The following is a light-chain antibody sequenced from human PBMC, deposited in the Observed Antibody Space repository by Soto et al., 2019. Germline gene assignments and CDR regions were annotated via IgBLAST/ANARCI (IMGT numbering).Light chain of an antibody. V-gene: IGKV3-11*01. CDR2: DAS. CDR1: KSVSRH. J-gene: IGKJ5*01. Sequence: EIVLTQSPATLSLSPGERASLCFRSSKSVSRHLAWYQQKPGQAPRLLIYDASNRATGIPARFSGGGSGTDFTLTISRLEPEDFAVYYCQQRSNWPPITFGQGTRLEIK. CDR3: QQRSNWPPIT.